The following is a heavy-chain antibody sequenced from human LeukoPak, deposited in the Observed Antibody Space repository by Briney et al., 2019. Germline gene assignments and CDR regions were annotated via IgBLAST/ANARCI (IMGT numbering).Heavy chain of an antibody. CDR2: IIPIFGIA. CDR3: ARGGTVTTFDY. D-gene: IGHD4-11*01. CDR1: GGTFSSYA. Sequence: GASVKVSCKASGGTFSSYAISWVRQAPGQGLEWMGRIIPIFGIANYAQKFQGRVTITADKTTSTAYMELSSLRSEDTAVYYCARGGTVTTFDYWGQGTLVTVSS. V-gene: IGHV1-69*04. J-gene: IGHJ4*02.